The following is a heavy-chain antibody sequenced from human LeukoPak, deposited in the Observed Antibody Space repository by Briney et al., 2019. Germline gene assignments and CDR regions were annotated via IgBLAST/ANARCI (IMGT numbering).Heavy chain of an antibody. D-gene: IGHD2-15*01. CDR1: GGSISSYY. V-gene: IGHV4-4*07. Sequence: SETLSLTCTVSGGSISSYYWNWIRQPAGKGLEWIGRIHTSGSTNYNPSFKSRVTMSVDTSKTQFSLKLSSVTAADPAVYYCARGNIFCSGGSCSANIDYWGQGTLVTVSS. CDR3: ARGNIFCSGGSCSANIDY. CDR2: IHTSGST. J-gene: IGHJ4*02.